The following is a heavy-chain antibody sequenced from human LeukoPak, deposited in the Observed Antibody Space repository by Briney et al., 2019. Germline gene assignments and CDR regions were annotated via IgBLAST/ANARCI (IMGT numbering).Heavy chain of an antibody. V-gene: IGHV1-46*01. D-gene: IGHD3-10*01. Sequence: ASVKVSCKASGYTFTSYYMHWVRQAPGQGLEWMGIINPSGGSTSYAQKFQGRVTMTRDTSTSTVYMELSSLRSEDTAVYYCARVLSGRGSLYSYYYYMDVWGKGTTVTISS. CDR1: GYTFTSYY. CDR2: INPSGGST. CDR3: ARVLSGRGSLYSYYYYMDV. J-gene: IGHJ6*03.